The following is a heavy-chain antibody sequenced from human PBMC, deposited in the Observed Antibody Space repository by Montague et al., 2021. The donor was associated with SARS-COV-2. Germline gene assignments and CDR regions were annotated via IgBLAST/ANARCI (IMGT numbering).Heavy chain of an antibody. CDR3: ARAGYSTGFGWFDP. Sequence: SETLSLTCTVSGGSMNTDSYYWVCIRHPPGMDPEWISTNHYSWTIYYYPSLQVRATISADMSTNQFYLKLASVTAAATAVYYCARAGYSTGFGWFDPWGQGTLVTVSS. J-gene: IGHJ5*02. V-gene: IGHV4-39*01. CDR2: NHYSWTI. D-gene: IGHD6-19*01. CDR1: GGSMNTDSYY.